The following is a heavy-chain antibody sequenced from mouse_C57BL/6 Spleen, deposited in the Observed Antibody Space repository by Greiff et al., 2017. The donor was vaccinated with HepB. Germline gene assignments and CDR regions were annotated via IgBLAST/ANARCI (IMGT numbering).Heavy chain of an antibody. V-gene: IGHV6-3*01. Sequence: VQLKESGGGLVQPGGSMKLSCVASGFTFSNYWMNWVRQSPEKGLEWVAQIRLKSDNYATHYAESVKGRFTISRDDSKSSVYLQMNNLRAEDTGIYYCTKGYYGFAYWGQGTLVTVSA. D-gene: IGHD2-3*01. CDR1: GFTFSNYW. CDR3: TKGYYGFAY. J-gene: IGHJ3*01. CDR2: IRLKSDNYAT.